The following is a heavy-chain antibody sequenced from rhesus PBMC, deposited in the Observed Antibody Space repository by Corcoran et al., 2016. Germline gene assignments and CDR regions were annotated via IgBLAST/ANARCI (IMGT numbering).Heavy chain of an antibody. CDR3: AREGYCTGSGCKHYFDY. V-gene: IGHV3-8*01. CDR2: INTGGGST. D-gene: IGHD2-21*01. Sequence: VQLVESGGGLVQPGGSPRLSCTGSGSTFGRYYMYWVRRAPGKGLEWVSAINTGGGSTWYPDSVKGRFTISKENAKNTLYLPMDGLRAEDTAVYYCAREGYCTGSGCKHYFDYWGQGVLVTVSS. CDR1: GSTFGRYY. J-gene: IGHJ4*01.